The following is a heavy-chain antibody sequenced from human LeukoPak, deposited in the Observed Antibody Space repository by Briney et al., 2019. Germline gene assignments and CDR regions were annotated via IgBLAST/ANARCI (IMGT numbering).Heavy chain of an antibody. CDR1: GGSISSSSYY. CDR2: IYYSRST. V-gene: IGHV4-39*01. J-gene: IGHJ6*03. Sequence: SETLSLTCTVSGGSISSSSYYGGWIRQPPGKGLEWIGSIYYSRSTYYNPSLKSRVTISVDTYKNQFSLKLSSVTAADTAVYYCASHGLTTFVVVPAVPYYYYYMDVWGKGTTVTVSS. CDR3: ASHGLTTFVVVPAVPYYYYYMDV. D-gene: IGHD2-2*01.